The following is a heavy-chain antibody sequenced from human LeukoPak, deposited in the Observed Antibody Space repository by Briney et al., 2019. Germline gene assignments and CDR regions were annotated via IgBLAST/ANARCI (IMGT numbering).Heavy chain of an antibody. Sequence: GRSLRLSCAASGFTFSSYAMNWVRQAPGKGLEWVSTISGSGGSTYYADSVKGRFTISRDNSKNTLYLQMNGLRAEDTAVYYCAKALGGSGSNFDYWGQGTLVTVSS. V-gene: IGHV3-23*01. CDR2: ISGSGGST. CDR1: GFTFSSYA. D-gene: IGHD3-10*01. CDR3: AKALGGSGSNFDY. J-gene: IGHJ4*02.